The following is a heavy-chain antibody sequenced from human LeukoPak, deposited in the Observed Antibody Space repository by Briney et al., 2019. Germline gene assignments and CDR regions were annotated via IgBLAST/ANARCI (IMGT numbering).Heavy chain of an antibody. J-gene: IGHJ4*02. D-gene: IGHD3/OR15-3a*01. CDR2: IIPIFGIA. Sequence: ASVKVSFKASGGTFSSYAISWVRQAPGQGLEWMGRIIPIFGIANYAQKFQGRVTITADKSTSTAYMELSSLRSEDTAVYYCARNPGNFLDEGYFDYWGQGTLVTVSS. V-gene: IGHV1-69*04. CDR1: GGTFSSYA. CDR3: ARNPGNFLDEGYFDY.